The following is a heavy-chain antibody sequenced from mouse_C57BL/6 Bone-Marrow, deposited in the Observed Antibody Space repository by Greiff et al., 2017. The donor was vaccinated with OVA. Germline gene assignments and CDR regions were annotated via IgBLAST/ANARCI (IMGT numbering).Heavy chain of an antibody. Sequence: EVHLVESGGGLVKPGGSLKLSCAASGFTFSSYAMSWVRQTPEKRLEWVATISDGGSYTYYPDNVKGRFTISRDNAKNNLYLQMSHLKSEDTAMYYCARDGPYYGYDVLAYWGQGTLVTVSA. J-gene: IGHJ3*01. CDR2: ISDGGSYT. D-gene: IGHD2-9*01. CDR3: ARDGPYYGYDVLAY. CDR1: GFTFSSYA. V-gene: IGHV5-4*01.